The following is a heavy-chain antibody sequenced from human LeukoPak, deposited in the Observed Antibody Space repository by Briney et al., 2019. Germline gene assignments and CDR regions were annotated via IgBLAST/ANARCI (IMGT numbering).Heavy chain of an antibody. D-gene: IGHD1-26*01. CDR2: IKQDGSEK. Sequence: GGSLRLSCTSSGFTFGNFWMNWVRQAPGKGLEFVAKIKQDGSEKDYADSVKGRFTVSRDNAKDSVFLQLNSLRAEDTAVYYCARDVPCSGRGAYDIWGQGTMVTVSS. CDR3: ARDVPCSGRGAYDI. CDR1: GFTFGNFW. V-gene: IGHV3-7*01. J-gene: IGHJ3*02.